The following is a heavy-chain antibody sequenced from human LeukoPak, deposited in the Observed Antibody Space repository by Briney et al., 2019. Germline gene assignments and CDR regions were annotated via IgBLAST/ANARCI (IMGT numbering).Heavy chain of an antibody. J-gene: IGHJ4*02. V-gene: IGHV1-18*01. D-gene: IGHD3-3*01. CDR3: VRVRRITIFGVVIEGFTDY. Sequence: SVKVSCKASGYTFTSYGISWVRQAPGQGLEWMGWISAYNGNTNYAQKLQGRVTMTTDTSTSTAYMELRSLRSDDTAVYYCVRVRRITIFGVVIEGFTDYWGQGTLVTVSS. CDR1: GYTFTSYG. CDR2: ISAYNGNT.